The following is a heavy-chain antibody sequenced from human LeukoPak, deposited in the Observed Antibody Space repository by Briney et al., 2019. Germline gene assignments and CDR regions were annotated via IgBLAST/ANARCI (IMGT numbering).Heavy chain of an antibody. V-gene: IGHV4-39*07. CDR3: ARGKEVITMLRGLKPGYYFDY. CDR2: IYYSGST. D-gene: IGHD3-10*01. J-gene: IGHJ4*02. CDR1: GGSISSSSYY. Sequence: PSETLSLTCTVSGGSISSSSYYWGWIRQPPGKGLEWIGSIYYSGSTYYNPSLKSRVTISVDTSKNQFSLKLNSVTAAGTAVYYCARGKEVITMLRGLKPGYYFDYWGQGTLVTVSS.